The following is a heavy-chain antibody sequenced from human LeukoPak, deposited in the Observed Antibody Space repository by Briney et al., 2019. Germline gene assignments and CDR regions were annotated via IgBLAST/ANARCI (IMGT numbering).Heavy chain of an antibody. Sequence: SVKVSCKASGGTFSSYAISWVRQAPGQGLEWMGGIIPIFGTANYAQKFQGRVTITADESTTTAYMELNSLRSEDTAVYYCALEFRTFYAVFDYWGQGTLVSVSS. CDR2: IIPIFGTA. J-gene: IGHJ4*02. CDR1: GGTFSSYA. V-gene: IGHV1-69*13. D-gene: IGHD2-2*01. CDR3: ALEFRTFYAVFDY.